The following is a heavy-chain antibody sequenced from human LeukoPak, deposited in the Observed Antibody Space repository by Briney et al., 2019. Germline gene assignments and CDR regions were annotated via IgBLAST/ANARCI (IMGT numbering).Heavy chain of an antibody. CDR2: IYYSGST. D-gene: IGHD2-21*02. V-gene: IGHV4-59*08. Sequence: PSETLSLTCTVSGGSISCYYWSWIRQPPGKGLEWIGYIYYSGSTNYNPSLKSRVTISVDTSKNQFSLKLSSVTAADTAVYYCARQAGGDYVGSFDYWGQGTLVTVSS. J-gene: IGHJ4*02. CDR1: GGSISCYY. CDR3: ARQAGGDYVGSFDY.